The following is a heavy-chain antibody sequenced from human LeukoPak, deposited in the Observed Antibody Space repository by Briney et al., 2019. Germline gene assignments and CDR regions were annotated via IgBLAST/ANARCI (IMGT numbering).Heavy chain of an antibody. Sequence: LETLSLTCTVSGGSISSSSYYWGWIRQPPGKGLEWIGSIYYSGSTYYNPSLKSRVTISVDTSKNQFSLKLSSVTAADTAVYYCARPSAYDFWSDSRLYYMDVWGKGTTVTVSS. D-gene: IGHD3-3*01. J-gene: IGHJ6*03. V-gene: IGHV4-39*01. CDR2: IYYSGST. CDR1: GGSISSSSYY. CDR3: ARPSAYDFWSDSRLYYMDV.